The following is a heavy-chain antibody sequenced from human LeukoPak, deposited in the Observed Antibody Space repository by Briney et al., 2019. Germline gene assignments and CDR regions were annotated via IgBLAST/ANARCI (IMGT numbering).Heavy chain of an antibody. J-gene: IGHJ5*01. D-gene: IGHD4-23*01. Sequence: ASVKVSCKASGYTFTNYCMHWVRQAPGQGLEWMGIINPSGGSTVYAQKFQGRVTMTRDTSTSTVYMELSSLRSEDTAVCYCARDGGSWFDSWGQGTLVTVSS. CDR2: INPSGGST. CDR1: GYTFTNYC. V-gene: IGHV1-46*01. CDR3: ARDGGSWFDS.